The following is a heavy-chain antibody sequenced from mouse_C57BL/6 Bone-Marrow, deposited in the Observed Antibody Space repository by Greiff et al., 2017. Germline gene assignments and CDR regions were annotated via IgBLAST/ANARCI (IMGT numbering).Heavy chain of an antibody. CDR1: GYTFTSYW. V-gene: IGHV1-74*01. Sequence: QVQLQQPGAELVKPGASVKVSCTASGYTFTSYWMHWVKQRPGQGLEWIGRIHPSDSDTNYNQKFKGKATLTVDKSSSTAYMQLSSLTSEDSAVYYCAIAFLYYDYALYYFDYWGQGTTLTVSS. D-gene: IGHD2-4*01. CDR2: IHPSDSDT. CDR3: AIAFLYYDYALYYFDY. J-gene: IGHJ2*01.